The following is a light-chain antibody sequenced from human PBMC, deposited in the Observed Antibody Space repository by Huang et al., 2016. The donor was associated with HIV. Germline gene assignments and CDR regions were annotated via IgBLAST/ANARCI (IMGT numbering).Light chain of an antibody. CDR3: LQHHGYPRT. CDR1: QDISNY. V-gene: IGKV1-17*03. J-gene: IGKJ1*01. CDR2: AAS. Sequence: DIQLTQSPSAMSASVGDRVSITCRASQDISNYLAWFQQKPGGAPKRIIYAASSLQSGVPSRFSGSRSGTKFTLTISNLQPEDFATYYCLQHHGYPRTFGQGTNV.